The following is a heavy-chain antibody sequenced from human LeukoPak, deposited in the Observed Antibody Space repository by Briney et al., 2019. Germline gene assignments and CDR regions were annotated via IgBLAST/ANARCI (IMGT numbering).Heavy chain of an antibody. J-gene: IGHJ3*02. CDR3: ARVLYVWGGTNACDI. V-gene: IGHV1-46*01. D-gene: IGHD3-16*01. Sequence: ASVKVSCKASGYTFTSYYMYWVRQAPGQGLGWMGLISASGGSTSYAQKFQGRVTMTRDIYTSTVYMELSSRRSEDTAVYYCARVLYVWGGTNACDIWGQGTIVTVSS. CDR1: GYTFTSYY. CDR2: ISASGGST.